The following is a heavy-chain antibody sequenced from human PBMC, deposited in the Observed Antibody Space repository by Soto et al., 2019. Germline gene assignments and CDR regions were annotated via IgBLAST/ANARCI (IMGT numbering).Heavy chain of an antibody. D-gene: IGHD4-17*01. CDR2: IYSGGST. CDR1: GFTVSSNY. Sequence: EVQLVESGGGLVQPGGSLRLSCAASGFTVSSNYMSWVRQAPGKGLEWVSVIYSGGSTYYADSVKGRFTISRDNSKNTLYIQMISLRAADKAVYYCARAYGDYGYYYYMDVWGKGTTVTVSS. CDR3: ARAYGDYGYYYYMDV. V-gene: IGHV3-66*01. J-gene: IGHJ6*03.